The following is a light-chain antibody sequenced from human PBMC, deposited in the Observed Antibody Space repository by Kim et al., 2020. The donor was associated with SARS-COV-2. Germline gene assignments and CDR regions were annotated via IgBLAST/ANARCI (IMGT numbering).Light chain of an antibody. Sequence: RVSISCTGISSNIGAGYDVHWYQQLPRTAPKLLIYGNSNRPSGVPDRFSGSKSGTSASLAITGLQAEDEADYYCQSYDSSLSGCVFGGGTQLTVL. CDR3: QSYDSSLSGCV. CDR2: GNS. V-gene: IGLV1-40*01. J-gene: IGLJ3*02. CDR1: SSNIGAGYD.